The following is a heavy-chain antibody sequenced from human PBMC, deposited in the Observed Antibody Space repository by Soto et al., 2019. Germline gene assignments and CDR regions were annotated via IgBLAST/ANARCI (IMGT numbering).Heavy chain of an antibody. CDR2: IYYTGST. V-gene: IGHV4-31*03. CDR1: GGSINSGGYY. J-gene: IGHJ4*02. Sequence: SETLSLTCTVSGGSINSGGYYWNWIRQHPGKGLEWIAYIYYTGSTFYNPSLRSRLTISVDTSKNQFSLKLSSVTAADTAVYYCARDKATYYFDYWGQGTLVTVSS. CDR3: ARDKATYYFDY.